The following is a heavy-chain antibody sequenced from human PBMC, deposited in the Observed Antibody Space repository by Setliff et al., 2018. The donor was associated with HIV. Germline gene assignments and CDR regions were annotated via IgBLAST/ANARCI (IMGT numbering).Heavy chain of an antibody. CDR3: ARVRLTMIMMVDYFDQ. CDR1: GGSISNFY. J-gene: IGHJ4*02. V-gene: IGHV4-4*07. CDR2: IYSTGDT. D-gene: IGHD3-22*01. Sequence: SETLSLTCSVSGGSISNFYWSWIRQPPGKGLEWVGHIYSTGDTNYNPSLKSRVTLLADTSKNQLSLSLTSVTAADTAVYYCARVRLTMIMMVDYFDQWGQGTLVTVSS.